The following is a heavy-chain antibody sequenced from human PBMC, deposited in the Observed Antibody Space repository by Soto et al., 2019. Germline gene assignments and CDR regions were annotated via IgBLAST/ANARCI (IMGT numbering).Heavy chain of an antibody. CDR2: ISGYNGDT. CDR1: GYTFASYG. D-gene: IGHD2-8*01. V-gene: IGHV1-18*01. CDR3: VRDRTNHDY. Sequence: ASVKVSCKASGYTFASYGISWVRQAPGQGLEWLAWISGYNGDTHYAQKLQDRVTLTTDTSTNTVYMELRSLGSDDTAVYYCVRDRTNHDYWGQGTLVTVSS. J-gene: IGHJ4*02.